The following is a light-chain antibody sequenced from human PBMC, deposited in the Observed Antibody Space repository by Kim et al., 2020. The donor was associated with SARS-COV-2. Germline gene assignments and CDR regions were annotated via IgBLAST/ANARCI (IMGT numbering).Light chain of an antibody. CDR1: QSVGAND. CDR2: GAS. V-gene: IGKV3-20*01. J-gene: IGKJ1*01. Sequence: SPGERGTRSCRASQSVGANDLVWYQQKPGQAPRLLMYGASSRATVIPDRFSGSGSGTDFNLTISRLEPEDFAVYYCHQYGSSAGTFGEGTKVDIK. CDR3: HQYGSSAGT.